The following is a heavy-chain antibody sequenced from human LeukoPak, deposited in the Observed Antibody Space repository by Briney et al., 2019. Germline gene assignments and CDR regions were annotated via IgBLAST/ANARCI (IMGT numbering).Heavy chain of an antibody. CDR2: IYTSGST. J-gene: IGHJ4*02. D-gene: IGHD6-19*01. V-gene: IGHV4-4*07. CDR3: ARDKYGSGWSSGALDY. Sequence: SETLSFTCTVSGGSISSYYWSWIRQPAGKGLEWIGRIYTSGSTNYNPSLKSRVTMSVDTSKNQFSLKLSSVTAADTAVYYCARDKYGSGWSSGALDYWGQGTLVTVSS. CDR1: GGSISSYY.